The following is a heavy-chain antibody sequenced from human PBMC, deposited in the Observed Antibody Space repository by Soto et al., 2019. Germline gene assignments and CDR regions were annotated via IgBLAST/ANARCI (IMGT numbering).Heavy chain of an antibody. CDR2: IDPSDSYT. J-gene: IGHJ6*02. CDR1: GYSFTSYW. CDR3: ASRASITMVRGVITDYYYGMDV. Sequence: PGESLKISCKGSGYSFTSYWISWVRQMPGKGLEWMGRIDPSDSYTNYSSSFQGHVTISADRSISTAYLQWSSLKASDTAMYYCASRASITMVRGVITDYYYGMDVWGQGTTVTVS. V-gene: IGHV5-10-1*01. D-gene: IGHD3-10*01.